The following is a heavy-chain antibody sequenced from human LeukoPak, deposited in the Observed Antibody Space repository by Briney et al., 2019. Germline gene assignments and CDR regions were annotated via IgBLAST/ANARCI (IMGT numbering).Heavy chain of an antibody. V-gene: IGHV4-39*07. Sequence: SETLSLTCTVSGGSTSSSSYYWGWIRQPPGKGLEAIGSIYYSGSTYYNPSLKSRVTISVDTSKNQFSLKLSSVTAADTAVYYCARWKGGYDLERDLGAFDYWGQGTLVTVSS. D-gene: IGHD5-12*01. CDR2: IYYSGST. CDR1: GGSTSSSSYY. CDR3: ARWKGGYDLERDLGAFDY. J-gene: IGHJ4*02.